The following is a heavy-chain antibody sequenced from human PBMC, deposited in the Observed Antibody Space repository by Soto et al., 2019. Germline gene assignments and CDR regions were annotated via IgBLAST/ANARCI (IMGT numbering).Heavy chain of an antibody. Sequence: SGPTLVNPTPARTLTCTFSGFSLSTSGGGVGWIGQTPGKALEWLALIYWNDDKRYSPSLTISLTITKDTSNIQVVLTMTNMDPVDTATYSCAHELTPAYFDYWGQGTLVTVSS. CDR3: AHELTPAYFDY. CDR2: IYWNDDK. CDR1: GFSLSTSGGG. D-gene: IGHD1-7*01. J-gene: IGHJ4*02. V-gene: IGHV2-5*01.